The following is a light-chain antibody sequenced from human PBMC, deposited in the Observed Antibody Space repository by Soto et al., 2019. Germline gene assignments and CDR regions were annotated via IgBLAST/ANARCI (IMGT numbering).Light chain of an antibody. V-gene: IGLV2-14*01. CDR1: SSDVGGYNF. CDR2: EVN. J-gene: IGLJ3*02. Sequence: QSALTQPASVSGSPGQSITISCIGTSSDVGGYNFVSWYQQHPGKAPTLMIYEVNNRPSWISNRFSGSKSGNTASLTISGLQAEDEADYYCSSYSNKNTLVVFGGGTKLTVL. CDR3: SSYSNKNTLVV.